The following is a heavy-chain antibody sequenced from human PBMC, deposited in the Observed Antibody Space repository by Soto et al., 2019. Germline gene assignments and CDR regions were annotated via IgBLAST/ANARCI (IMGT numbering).Heavy chain of an antibody. CDR2: ICGSGGDT. CDR3: VTGHSDSYYYFEY. J-gene: IGHJ4*02. D-gene: IGHD3-22*01. Sequence: EVQLLESGGGLVQPGGSLRLSCAASGFTFSFCAMSWVRQAPGKGLKWVSSICGSGGDTYYAESVRGRFTISRDNSKNTRYLQRISLSVGATAVYYCVTGHSDSYYYFEYWGQGTLVTVSS. CDR1: GFTFSFCA. V-gene: IGHV3-23*01.